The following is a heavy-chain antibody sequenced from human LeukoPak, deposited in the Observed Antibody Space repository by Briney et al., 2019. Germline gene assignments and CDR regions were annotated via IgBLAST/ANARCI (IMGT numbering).Heavy chain of an antibody. D-gene: IGHD3-10*01. J-gene: IGHJ6*02. Sequence: GGSLRLSCAASGFTVSSYGMHWVRQSPGKGLEWVAVISYDGSNKYYADSVKGRFTISRDNSKNTLYLQMNSLRAEDTAVYYCAKDTYGSGTVYYYGMDVWGQGTTVTVSS. V-gene: IGHV3-30*18. CDR2: ISYDGSNK. CDR3: AKDTYGSGTVYYYGMDV. CDR1: GFTVSSYG.